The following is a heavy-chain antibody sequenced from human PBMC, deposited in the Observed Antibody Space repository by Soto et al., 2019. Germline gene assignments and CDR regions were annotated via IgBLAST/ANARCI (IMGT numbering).Heavy chain of an antibody. D-gene: IGHD1-7*01. CDR2: INAGNGNT. CDR3: ARDHRYNWNYVGHYYGMDV. CDR1: GYTFTSYA. Sequence: QVQLVQSGAEVKKPGALVKVSCKASGYTFTSYAMHWVRQAPGQRLEWMGWINAGNGNTKYSQKFQGRVTITRDTSASTAYMELSSLRSEDTAVYYCARDHRYNWNYVGHYYGMDVWGQGTTVTVSS. J-gene: IGHJ6*02. V-gene: IGHV1-3*01.